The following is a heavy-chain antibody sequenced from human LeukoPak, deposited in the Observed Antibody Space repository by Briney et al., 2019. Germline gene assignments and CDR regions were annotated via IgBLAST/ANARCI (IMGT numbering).Heavy chain of an antibody. V-gene: IGHV3-74*01. CDR2: INTDGSNT. CDR1: GFTFSSYW. J-gene: IGHJ5*02. CDR3: ARDLSGGVNL. D-gene: IGHD3-16*01. Sequence: PGGSLRLSCAASGFTFSSYWMHWVRQAPGKGLVWISRINTDGSNTNYADSVKGRFTVSRENAKNTLYLQMNSLRVEDTAVYYCARDLSGGVNLWGQGTLVTVSS.